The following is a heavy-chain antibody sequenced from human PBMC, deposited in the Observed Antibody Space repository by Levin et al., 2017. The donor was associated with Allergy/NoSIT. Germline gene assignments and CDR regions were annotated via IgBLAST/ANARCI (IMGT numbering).Heavy chain of an antibody. CDR2: INHSGST. J-gene: IGHJ3*02. CDR1: GGSFSDHY. D-gene: IGHD3-16*02. Sequence: SSETLSLTCAVYGGSFSDHYWSWIRQVPGRGLEWIGEINHSGSTDYNPSLKSRLTISVDTSKNQYSLKLSSVTAADTAVYYCARRDYIWGGYRHRAFDIWGQGTMVTVSS. CDR3: ARRDYIWGGYRHRAFDI. V-gene: IGHV4-34*01.